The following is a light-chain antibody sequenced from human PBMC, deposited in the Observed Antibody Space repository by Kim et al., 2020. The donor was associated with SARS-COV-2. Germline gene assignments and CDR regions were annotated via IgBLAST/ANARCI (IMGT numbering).Light chain of an antibody. CDR3: QAWDSTTVV. J-gene: IGLJ2*01. Sequence: SPGQTASITCSGETLRDNYVSWYQQRPGQSPVLVIYQNDERPSGIPGRFSGSKTGNTATLTISGTQAMDEADYYCQAWDSTTVVFGGGTQLTVL. CDR1: TLRDNY. V-gene: IGLV3-1*01. CDR2: QND.